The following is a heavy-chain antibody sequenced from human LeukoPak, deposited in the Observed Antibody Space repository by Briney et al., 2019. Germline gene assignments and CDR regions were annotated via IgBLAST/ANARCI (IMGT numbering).Heavy chain of an antibody. V-gene: IGHV4-59*01. J-gene: IGHJ6*02. CDR2: IYYSGST. CDR3: ARVKTTVTTLFYYGMDV. Sequence: PSETLSLTCAVSGGSISSYYWSWIRQPPGEGLEWIGYIYYSGSTNYNPSLKSRVTISVDTSKNQFSLKLSSVTAADTAVYYCARVKTTVTTLFYYGMDVWGQGTTVTVSS. D-gene: IGHD4-17*01. CDR1: GGSISSYY.